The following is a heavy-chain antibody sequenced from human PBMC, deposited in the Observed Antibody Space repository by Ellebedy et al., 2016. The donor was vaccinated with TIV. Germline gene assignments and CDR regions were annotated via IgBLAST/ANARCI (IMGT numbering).Heavy chain of an antibody. V-gene: IGHV3-73*01. Sequence: GGSLRLXCAASGFTFSGSAMHWVRQASGKGLEWVGRIRSKANSYATAYAASVKGRFTISRDDSKNTAYLQMNSLKTEDTPVYYCTRPGYSSGWVDYWGQGTLVAVSS. CDR2: IRSKANSYAT. J-gene: IGHJ4*02. CDR1: GFTFSGSA. D-gene: IGHD6-19*01. CDR3: TRPGYSSGWVDY.